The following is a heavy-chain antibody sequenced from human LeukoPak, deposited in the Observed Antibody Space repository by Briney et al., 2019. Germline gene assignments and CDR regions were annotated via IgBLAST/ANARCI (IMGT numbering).Heavy chain of an antibody. J-gene: IGHJ6*02. V-gene: IGHV3-7*05. CDR2: IKQDGSVT. CDR3: ARVGCRGGSCSSRGDFYYGMDV. CDR1: GFTFSNYW. D-gene: IGHD2-15*01. Sequence: GGSLRLSCAASGFTFSNYWMSWVRQAPGKGLEWVANIKQDGSVTNYLDSVKGRFIISRDNAKNSLFLQLSSLRPEDTAVYYCARVGCRGGSCSSRGDFYYGMDVWGQGTTVTVSS.